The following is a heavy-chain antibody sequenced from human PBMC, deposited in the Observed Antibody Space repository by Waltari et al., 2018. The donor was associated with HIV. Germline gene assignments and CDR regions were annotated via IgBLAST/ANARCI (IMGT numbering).Heavy chain of an antibody. D-gene: IGHD2-15*01. CDR2: IRRKTYGGTE. CDR3: TRGCSGGSCYYGY. V-gene: IGHV3-49*03. J-gene: IGHJ4*02. Sequence: FTVGDDAMSWFRQAPGKGLEWVGFIRRKTYGGTEDYAASVKGRFTISRDYSKSIAYLQMNSLKTEDIAVYYCTRGCSGGSCYYGYWGQGTLVTVSS. CDR1: FTVGDDA.